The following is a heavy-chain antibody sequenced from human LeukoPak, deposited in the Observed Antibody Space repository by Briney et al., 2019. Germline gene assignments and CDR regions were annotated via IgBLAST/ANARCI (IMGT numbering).Heavy chain of an antibody. CDR3: ARAVTDTAMATYFDY. Sequence: SETLSLACAVYGGSFSGYYWSWIRQPPGKGLEWIGEINHSGSTNYNPSLKSRVTISVDTSKNQFSLKLSSVTAADTAVYYCARAVTDTAMATYFDYWGQGTLVTVSS. V-gene: IGHV4-34*01. J-gene: IGHJ4*02. D-gene: IGHD5-18*01. CDR1: GGSFSGYY. CDR2: INHSGST.